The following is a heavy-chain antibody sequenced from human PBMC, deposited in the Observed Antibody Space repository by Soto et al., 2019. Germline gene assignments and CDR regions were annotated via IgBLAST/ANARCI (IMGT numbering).Heavy chain of an antibody. J-gene: IGHJ3*02. V-gene: IGHV3-21*01. CDR3: KRDSRITICGVVIRPAFDI. D-gene: IGHD3-3*01. Sequence: GGSLRLSCAASGFTFSSYSMNWVRQAPGKGLEWVSSISSSSSYIYYADSVKGRLTISRDNAKNSLYLQMNSLRAEDTAVYYCKRDSRITICGVVIRPAFDIWGKGTMVTVSS. CDR2: ISSSSSYI. CDR1: GFTFSSYS.